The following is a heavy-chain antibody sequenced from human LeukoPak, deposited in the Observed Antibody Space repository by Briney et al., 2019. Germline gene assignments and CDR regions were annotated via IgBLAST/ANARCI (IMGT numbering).Heavy chain of an antibody. Sequence: GRSLRLSCAASGFTFSSYGMHWVRQAPGKGLERVAVIWYDGSNKYYADSVKGRFTISRDNSKNTLYLQMNSLRAEDTAVYYCARDKRVDSSSWSLGYWGQGTLVTVSS. CDR3: ARDKRVDSSSWSLGY. D-gene: IGHD6-13*01. CDR2: IWYDGSNK. J-gene: IGHJ4*02. V-gene: IGHV3-33*01. CDR1: GFTFSSYG.